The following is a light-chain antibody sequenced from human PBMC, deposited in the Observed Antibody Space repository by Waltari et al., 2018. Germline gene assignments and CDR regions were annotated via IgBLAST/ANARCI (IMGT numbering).Light chain of an antibody. V-gene: IGKV3-15*01. J-gene: IGKJ3*01. Sequence: IVMTQSPATLSVSPGERATLSCRASQSISTNLAWFQEKPGQAPRLLIYGASTRATGVPSRFSGSGSGTDFAFTINSLQHEDIATYYCHQYDNFPFTFGPGTKVHIK. CDR1: QSISTN. CDR2: GAS. CDR3: HQYDNFPFT.